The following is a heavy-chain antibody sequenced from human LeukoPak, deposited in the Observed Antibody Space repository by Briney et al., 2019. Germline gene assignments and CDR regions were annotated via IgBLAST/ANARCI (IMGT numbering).Heavy chain of an antibody. J-gene: IGHJ4*02. CDR2: ISGGGGST. CDR3: AKGIGGSGSYYALDY. Sequence: GGSLRLPCAASGFTFSSYAMSWVRQAPGKGLQWVSTISGGGGSTYYADSVKGRFTVSRDNSKNTLYLQMNSLRAEDTAIFYCAKGIGGSGSYYALDYWGQGTLVPVSS. CDR1: GFTFSSYA. D-gene: IGHD3-10*01. V-gene: IGHV3-23*01.